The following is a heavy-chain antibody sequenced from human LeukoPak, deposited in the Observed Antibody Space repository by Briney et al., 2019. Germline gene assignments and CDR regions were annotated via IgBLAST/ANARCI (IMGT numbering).Heavy chain of an antibody. CDR1: GFTFSNYA. CDR3: ARYSSGWDAFDI. J-gene: IGHJ3*02. CDR2: ISYDGSNK. Sequence: GGSLRLSCAASGFTFSNYAMPWVRQAPGKGLEWMALISYDGSNKYYADSVKGRFTISRDNSKNTLYLQMNSLRAEDTAVYYCARYSSGWDAFDIWGQGTMVTVSS. V-gene: IGHV3-30*03. D-gene: IGHD6-19*01.